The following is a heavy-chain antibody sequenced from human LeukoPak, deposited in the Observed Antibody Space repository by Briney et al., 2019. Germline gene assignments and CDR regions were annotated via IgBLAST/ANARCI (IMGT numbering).Heavy chain of an antibody. J-gene: IGHJ4*02. D-gene: IGHD1-1*01. CDR2: ISSSGSTI. CDR3: ARDLELRWAFAY. CDR1: GFTFDDYG. Sequence: AGGSLRLSCAASGFTFDDYGMSWVRHAPGKGLEWVSYISSSGSTIYYADSVKGRFTISRDNAKNSLYLQMNSLRAEDTAVYYCARDLELRWAFAYWGQGTLVTVSS. V-gene: IGHV3-11*04.